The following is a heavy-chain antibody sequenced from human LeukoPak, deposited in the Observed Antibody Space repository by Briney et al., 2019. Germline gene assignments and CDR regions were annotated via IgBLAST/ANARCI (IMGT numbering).Heavy chain of an antibody. Sequence: GGSLRLSCAASGFTVSSNYMSWVRQAPGKGLEWVSVIYSGGSTYYADSVKGRFTISRDNSKNTLYLQMNSLRAEDTAVYYCARVHRKHYGMDVWGQGTTVTVSS. CDR1: GFTVSSNY. CDR2: IYSGGST. V-gene: IGHV3-53*01. CDR3: ARVHRKHYGMDV. D-gene: IGHD1-14*01. J-gene: IGHJ6*02.